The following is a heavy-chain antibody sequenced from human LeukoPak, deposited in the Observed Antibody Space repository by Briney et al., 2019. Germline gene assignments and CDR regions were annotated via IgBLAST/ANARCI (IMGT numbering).Heavy chain of an antibody. CDR2: IYHSGST. D-gene: IGHD3-22*01. CDR1: GNSISSGYY. CDR3: ARESDSGGFSNY. J-gene: IGHJ4*02. V-gene: IGHV4-38-2*01. Sequence: PSETLSLTCAVSGNSISSGYYWGWIRQPLGKGLEWIGTIYHSGSTSYNPSLKSRVTISVDTSENQFSLRLSSVTAADTAVYYCARESDSGGFSNYWGQGILVTVSS.